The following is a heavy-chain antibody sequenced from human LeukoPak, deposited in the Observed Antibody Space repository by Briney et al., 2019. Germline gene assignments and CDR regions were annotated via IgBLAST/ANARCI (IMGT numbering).Heavy chain of an antibody. J-gene: IGHJ6*03. CDR3: ARSGKWFGDPVYMDV. CDR2: INPSGVST. D-gene: IGHD3-10*01. V-gene: IGHV1-46*01. CDR1: GYTFTSYY. Sequence: ASVKVSCKASGYTFTSYYMHWVRQAPGQGLEWMGIINPSGVSTSYAQKFQGRVTMTRDMSTSTVYMELSSLRSEDTAVYYCARSGKWFGDPVYMDVWGKGTTVTVSS.